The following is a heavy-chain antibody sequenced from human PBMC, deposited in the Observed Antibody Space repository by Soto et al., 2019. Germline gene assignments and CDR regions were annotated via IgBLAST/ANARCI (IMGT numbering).Heavy chain of an antibody. CDR2: INPNSGVT. CDR1: GYIFTDYS. Sequence: GASAQDVCNASGYIFTDYSMLRVRRAPGQGPQWMVWINPNSGVTNYAPTFEGRVTMTRGTSIITAYMELRRLRSDDTAVYYCAMSLNMIRGEAYWGQRALVTVST. D-gene: IGHD3-10*01. CDR3: AMSLNMIRGEAY. V-gene: IGHV1-2*02. J-gene: IGHJ4*02.